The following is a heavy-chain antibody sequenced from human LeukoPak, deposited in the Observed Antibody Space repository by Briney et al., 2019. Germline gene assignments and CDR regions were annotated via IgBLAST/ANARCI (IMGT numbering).Heavy chain of an antibody. CDR1: GYTFTDYY. CDR3: ARDMGRYSGYDYDY. CDR2: IHPNTGAT. Sequence: ASVNVSCETSGYTFTDYYLHWVRQAPGQGLEWVGWIHPNTGATHHAQKFQGRLTMTRDTSISTVYMELTRLRSDDTAVYYCARDMGRYSGYDYDYWGQGTLVTASS. V-gene: IGHV1-2*02. J-gene: IGHJ4*02. D-gene: IGHD5-12*01.